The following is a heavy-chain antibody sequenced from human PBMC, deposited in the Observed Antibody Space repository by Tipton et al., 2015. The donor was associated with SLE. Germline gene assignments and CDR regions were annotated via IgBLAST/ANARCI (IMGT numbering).Heavy chain of an antibody. CDR3: AREGGNYGDSNNWFDP. CDR2: MNPNSGNT. D-gene: IGHD4-17*01. CDR1: GYTFTGYY. J-gene: IGHJ5*02. V-gene: IGHV1-8*02. Sequence: QVQLVQSGAEVKKPGASVKVSCKASGYTFTGYYMHWVRQAPGQGLEWMGWMNPNSGNTGYAQKFQGRVTMTRNTSVSTAYMELSSLRSEDTAVYYCAREGGNYGDSNNWFDPWGQGTLVTVSS.